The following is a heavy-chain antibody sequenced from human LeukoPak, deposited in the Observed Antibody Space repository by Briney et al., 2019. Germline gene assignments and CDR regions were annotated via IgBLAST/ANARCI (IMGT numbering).Heavy chain of an antibody. CDR1: GYTFTSYY. CDR3: ARAALWFGELYWFDP. Sequence: GASVKVSCKASGYTFTSYYMHWVRQAPGQGLEWMGITNPSGGSTSYAQKFQGRVTMTRDTSTSTVYMELSSLRSEDTAVYYCARAALWFGELYWFDPWGQGTLVTVSS. V-gene: IGHV1-46*01. CDR2: TNPSGGST. D-gene: IGHD3-10*01. J-gene: IGHJ5*02.